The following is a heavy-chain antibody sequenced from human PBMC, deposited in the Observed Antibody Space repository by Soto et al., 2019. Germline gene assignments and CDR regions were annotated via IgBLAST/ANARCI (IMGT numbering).Heavy chain of an antibody. D-gene: IGHD1-26*01. CDR3: ARGPESGDF. J-gene: IGHJ4*02. V-gene: IGHV3-30*04. Sequence: QVQLVESGGGVVQPGRSLRLYCATSGFTFSTFSMRWVRQAPGKGLEWVAHISYDGSEKDYADSVKGRFTISRDNSDNTLFLQMNSLTSEDTGVYYCARGPESGDFWGQGTLVTVPS. CDR1: GFTFSTFS. CDR2: ISYDGSEK.